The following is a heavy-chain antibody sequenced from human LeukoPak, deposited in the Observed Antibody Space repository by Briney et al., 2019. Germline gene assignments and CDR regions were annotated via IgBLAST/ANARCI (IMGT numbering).Heavy chain of an antibody. Sequence: GASVKVSCKASGYTFTSYYMHWVRQAPGQGLEWMGIINPSGGSTSYAQKFQGRVTMTRDTSTSTVYMELSSLRSEDTAVYYCARDHPIGIAAAGTWFDPWGQGTLVTVSS. J-gene: IGHJ5*02. V-gene: IGHV1-46*01. CDR3: ARDHPIGIAAAGTWFDP. CDR2: INPSGGST. D-gene: IGHD6-13*01. CDR1: GYTFTSYY.